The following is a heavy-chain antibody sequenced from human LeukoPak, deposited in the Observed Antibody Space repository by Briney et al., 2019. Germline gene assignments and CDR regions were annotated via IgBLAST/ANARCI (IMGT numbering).Heavy chain of an antibody. CDR2: IYYSGST. Sequence: SVNLSLTCIDSGGASSSYNCSWIRQPPGKGLEWIGYIYYSGSTNYNPSLKSRVTISVDTSKNQFSLKLSSVTAADTAVYYCARAMEMVGAFDIWGQGTMVTVSS. CDR3: ARAMEMVGAFDI. D-gene: IGHD5-24*01. CDR1: GGASSSYN. V-gene: IGHV4-59*01. J-gene: IGHJ3*02.